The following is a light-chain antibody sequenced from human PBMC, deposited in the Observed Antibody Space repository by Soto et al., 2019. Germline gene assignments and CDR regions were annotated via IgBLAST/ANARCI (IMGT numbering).Light chain of an antibody. Sequence: EIVMTQSPATLSVSPGERATLSCRASQSVRRYIAWYQQKPGQAPRLLIYGASTRAIGIPARFSGSGSGTEFTLTISSLQSEDFAVYYCQQYNNWPTWAFGQGTKVEIK. J-gene: IGKJ1*01. CDR3: QQYNNWPTWA. V-gene: IGKV3-15*01. CDR2: GAS. CDR1: QSVRRY.